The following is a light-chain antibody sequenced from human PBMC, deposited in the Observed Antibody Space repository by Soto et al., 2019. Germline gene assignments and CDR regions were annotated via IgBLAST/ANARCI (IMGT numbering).Light chain of an antibody. J-gene: IGKJ1*01. CDR2: GAS. Sequence: EIVTTQSQATLSASPGDRAALSCRASQSVRSNLAWYQQKPGQAPRLLIYGASTRATGIPARFSGSGSGTEFTLSIGSLQSEDFAVYYCQQYNDWPPTFGQGTKVDIK. V-gene: IGKV3-15*01. CDR1: QSVRSN. CDR3: QQYNDWPPT.